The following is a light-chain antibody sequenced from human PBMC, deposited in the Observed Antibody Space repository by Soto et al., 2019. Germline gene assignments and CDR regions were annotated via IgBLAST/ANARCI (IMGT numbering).Light chain of an antibody. J-gene: IGKJ2*01. CDR3: RKNGSTPPT. V-gene: IGKV4-1*01. Sequence: DIVMTQSPDSLAVSLGERATINCKSSQSVLYSSNNKNYLAWYQQRPGQPPKLLIYWASTRESGVPDRFSGSGFGKAFTLTITSLRAEVVAVFYCRKNGSTPPTFGRGPSWRSN. CDR2: WAS. CDR1: QSVLYSSNNKNY.